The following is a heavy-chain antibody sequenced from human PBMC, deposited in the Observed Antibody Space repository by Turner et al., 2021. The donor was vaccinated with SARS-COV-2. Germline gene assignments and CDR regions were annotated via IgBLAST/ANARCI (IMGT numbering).Heavy chain of an antibody. CDR3: AKYGWSSSSRGAVDL. J-gene: IGHJ3*01. CDR1: AVTLSTFP. D-gene: IGHD6-13*01. CDR2: ISGRGDGR. Sequence: EVQLFVSGAGLVQPGGCLCLSWAAAAVTLSTFPMNWVRQAPRKGVEWVAGISGRGDGRNYDDPVDGRMSIFRDNSKNTVNLQINRLRADDAAVYYCAKYGWSSSSRGAVDLWGHGTMVTVSS. V-gene: IGHV3-23*01.